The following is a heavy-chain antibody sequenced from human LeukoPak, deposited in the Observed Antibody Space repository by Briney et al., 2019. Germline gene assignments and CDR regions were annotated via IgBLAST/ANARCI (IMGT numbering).Heavy chain of an antibody. CDR2: IYPGDSDT. CDR1: GYRFTDYW. V-gene: IGHV5-51*01. Sequence: GESQKISCKGSGYRFTDYWIGWVRQLSGKGLEWMGIIYPGDSDTRYSPSFQGQVTISADKSISTAYLQWSSLKASDTAMYYCARQLGYRSIADEESDYWGQGTLVTVSS. CDR3: ARQLGYRSIADEESDY. D-gene: IGHD6-6*01. J-gene: IGHJ4*02.